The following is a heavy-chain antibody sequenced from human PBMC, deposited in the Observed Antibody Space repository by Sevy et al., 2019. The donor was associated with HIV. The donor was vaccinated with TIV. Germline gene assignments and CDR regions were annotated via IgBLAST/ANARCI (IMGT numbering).Heavy chain of an antibody. D-gene: IGHD5-12*01. J-gene: IGHJ5*02. Sequence: SETLSLTCTVSGGSISAYYWSWIRQPPGKPLEYIGYINYTGSTNYNPSLKSRVTISVDTSKNQFSLKLNSVTAADTAVYFCARAPPVRSGDDSRNWFDPWGQGTLVTVSS. CDR2: INYTGST. V-gene: IGHV4-59*01. CDR1: GGSISAYY. CDR3: ARAPPVRSGDDSRNWFDP.